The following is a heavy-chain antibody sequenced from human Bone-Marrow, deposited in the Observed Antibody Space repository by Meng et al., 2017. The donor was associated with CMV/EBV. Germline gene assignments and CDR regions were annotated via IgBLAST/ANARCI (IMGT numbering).Heavy chain of an antibody. J-gene: IGHJ6*02. CDR2: INPSGGST. CDR3: ARDGIAVVGTHYYGMDV. D-gene: IGHD6-19*01. CDR1: GYTFTSYY. V-gene: IGHV1-46*01. Sequence: ASVKVSCKASGYTFTSYYMHWVRQAPGQGLEWMGIINPSGGSTSYAQKFQGRVTMTRDTSTSTVHMELSSLRAEDTAVYCWARDGIAVVGTHYYGMDVWGQGTTVAVSS.